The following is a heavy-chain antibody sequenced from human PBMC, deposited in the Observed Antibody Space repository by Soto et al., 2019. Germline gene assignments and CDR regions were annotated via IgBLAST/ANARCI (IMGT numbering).Heavy chain of an antibody. V-gene: IGHV1-69*06. D-gene: IGHD6-19*01. Sequence: QVQLLQSGTEVKKTGSSVKVSCKASGGTFSTDSISWLRQAPGQGPEWIGGVIPMYDTPIYAQKFQGRVRIIADRSTTTSYMELSSLRSEDTAIYFCARERGSRPVAGSDAFALWGQGTMVTVS. CDR2: VIPMYDTP. CDR1: GGTFSTDS. J-gene: IGHJ3*01. CDR3: ARERGSRPVAGSDAFAL.